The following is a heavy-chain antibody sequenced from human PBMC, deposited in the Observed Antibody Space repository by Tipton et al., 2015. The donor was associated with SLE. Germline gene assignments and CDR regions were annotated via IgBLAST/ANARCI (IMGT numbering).Heavy chain of an antibody. Sequence: TLSLTCAVYGGSLSGYYWSWIRQPPGKGLEWIGEINHSGSTNYNPSLKSRVTISVDTSKNQFSLKLSSVTAADTAVYYCALAAPGAFDIWGQGTMVTVSS. CDR2: INHSGST. V-gene: IGHV4-34*01. CDR3: ALAAPGAFDI. D-gene: IGHD6-19*01. CDR1: GGSLSGYY. J-gene: IGHJ3*02.